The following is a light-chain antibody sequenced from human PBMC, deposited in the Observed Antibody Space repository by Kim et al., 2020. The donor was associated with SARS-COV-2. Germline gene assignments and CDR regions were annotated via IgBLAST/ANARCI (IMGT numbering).Light chain of an antibody. V-gene: IGKV1-5*03. CDR1: QSISGW. CDR3: HLYTSYSEA. J-gene: IGKJ1*01. Sequence: DIQMTQSPSTLSASVGDRVTITCRASQSISGWLAWYQQRPGKPPNLLIYKASTLQSGVPSRFSGTRSGTEFTLTISSLQPDDFATYYCHLYTSYSEAFGQGTKVDIK. CDR2: KAS.